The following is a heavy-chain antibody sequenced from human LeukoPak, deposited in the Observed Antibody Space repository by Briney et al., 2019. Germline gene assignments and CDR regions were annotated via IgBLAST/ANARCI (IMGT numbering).Heavy chain of an antibody. CDR3: ARHLLTVVTLEEIFDY. D-gene: IGHD4-23*01. V-gene: IGHV4-39*01. Sequence: PSETLSLTCTVSGGSISSSSYYWGWIRQPPGKGLEWIGSIYYSGSTYYNPSLKSRVTISVDTSKNQFSLKPSSVTAADTAVYYCARHLLTVVTLEEIFDYWGQGTLVTVSS. J-gene: IGHJ4*02. CDR2: IYYSGST. CDR1: GGSISSSSYY.